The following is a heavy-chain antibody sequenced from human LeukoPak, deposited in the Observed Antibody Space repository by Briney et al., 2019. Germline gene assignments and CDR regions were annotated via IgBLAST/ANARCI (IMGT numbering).Heavy chain of an antibody. D-gene: IGHD5-12*01. Sequence: SETLSLTCTVSGGSISGYYWSRVRQPPGKGLEWIGYIYYSGSTKYNPSLKSRVAISVDTSKNQFSLKLSSVTAADTAVYYCARQDGYSGYDGGFDSWGQGTLVTVSS. CDR3: ARQDGYSGYDGGFDS. CDR1: GGSISGYY. CDR2: IYYSGST. J-gene: IGHJ4*02. V-gene: IGHV4-59*08.